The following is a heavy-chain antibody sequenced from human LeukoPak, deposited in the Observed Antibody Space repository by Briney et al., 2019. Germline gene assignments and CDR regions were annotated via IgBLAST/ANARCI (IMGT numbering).Heavy chain of an antibody. CDR1: GFTFSGYA. CDR2: ISYDGSNK. J-gene: IGHJ5*02. V-gene: IGHV3-30*04. CDR3: ARDGTSSSSWYLGTYNWFDP. D-gene: IGHD6-13*01. Sequence: QPGGSLRLSCAASGFTFSGYAMHWVRQAPGKGLEWVAVISYDGSNKYYADSVKGRFTISRDNSKNTLYLQMNSLRAEDTAVYYCARDGTSSSSWYLGTYNWFDPWGQGTLVTVSS.